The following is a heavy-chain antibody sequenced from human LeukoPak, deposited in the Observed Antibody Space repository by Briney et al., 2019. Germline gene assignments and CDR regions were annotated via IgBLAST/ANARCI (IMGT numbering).Heavy chain of an antibody. CDR3: AHYTVGRSAHHD. CDR2: IYWDDDK. CDR1: GFSLSSSGMG. Sequence: SGPTLVKPTQTLTLTCSFSGFSLSSSGMGEGWIRQPPGKALEWLALIYWDDDKRYSPSLKSRLTITKDTSKNQVVLTMTNMDPVDTATYYCAHYTVGRSAHHDWGQGTLVTVSS. D-gene: IGHD4-11*01. V-gene: IGHV2-5*02. J-gene: IGHJ4*02.